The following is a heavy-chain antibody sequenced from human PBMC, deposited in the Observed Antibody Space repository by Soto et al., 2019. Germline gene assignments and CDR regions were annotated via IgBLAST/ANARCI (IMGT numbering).Heavy chain of an antibody. Sequence: QVQLQESGPGQVKPSETLSLKCTISGGSISVYYWSWIRQPPGQALEWIGYIYDSGSPYYNPSLSSRVIISADTSKNQISLELTSATAADTAVYYCARGVGSSPPRYWGRGTLLTVSS. CDR1: GGSISVYY. D-gene: IGHD1-26*01. J-gene: IGHJ4*02. V-gene: IGHV4-59*01. CDR3: ARGVGSSPPRY. CDR2: IYDSGSP.